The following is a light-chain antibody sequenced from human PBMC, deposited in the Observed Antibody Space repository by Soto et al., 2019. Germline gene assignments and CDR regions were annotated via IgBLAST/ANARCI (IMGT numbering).Light chain of an antibody. CDR1: QSVGDY. J-gene: IGKJ1*01. CDR3: QQRTNWPWT. V-gene: IGKV3-11*01. CDR2: DTS. Sequence: EIVLTQSPSTLSLSPGERVTLSCRASQSVGDYFAWYQQKPGQSPRLLIFDTSKRATGIPTRFSGSGSGTDFALTISSLEPEDFAVYYCQQRTNWPWTFGQGTKVDIK.